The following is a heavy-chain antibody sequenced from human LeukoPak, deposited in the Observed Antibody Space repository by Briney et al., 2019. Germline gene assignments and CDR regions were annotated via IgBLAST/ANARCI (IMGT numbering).Heavy chain of an antibody. CDR3: ARRRIGQLFYYMDV. CDR1: GDTFSTYA. V-gene: IGHV1-69*13. CDR2: IIPKFGTA. J-gene: IGHJ6*03. Sequence: SLKLSCKASGDTFSTYAITWVRQAPGQGLQWVGEIIPKFGTANFAQKLEGRVTITADESTTTAYMELHSLRYEDTAIYYCARRRIGQLFYYMDVWGKGTTVTVSS. D-gene: IGHD1-26*01.